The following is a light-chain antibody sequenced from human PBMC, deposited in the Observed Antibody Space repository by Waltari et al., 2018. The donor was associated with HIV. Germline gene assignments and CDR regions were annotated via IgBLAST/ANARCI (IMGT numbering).Light chain of an antibody. CDR3: CSNAGSHVV. V-gene: IGLV2-11*01. J-gene: IGLJ2*01. Sequence: QSALTQPRSVSGSPGQSVTIPCTGIRSDLGLYNYVSWYQQDPGKAPKLMLFDVTKRPSGVPARFSGSKSGNTASLTISGLQAEDEADYYCCSNAGSHVVFGGGTKVTVL. CDR2: DVT. CDR1: RSDLGLYNY.